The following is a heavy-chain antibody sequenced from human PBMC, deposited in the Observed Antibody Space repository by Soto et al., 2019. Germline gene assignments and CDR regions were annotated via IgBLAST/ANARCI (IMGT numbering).Heavy chain of an antibody. V-gene: IGHV4-39*01. CDR3: ARTEYSSAYPAGPLVN. J-gene: IGHJ4*02. Sequence: SETLSLTCTVSGGSISSSSYYWGWIRQPPGKGLEWIGSIYYSGSTYYNPSLKSRVTISVDTSKNQFSLKLSSVTAADTAVYYCARTEYSSAYPAGPLVNWGQGTLVTVSS. CDR2: IYYSGST. D-gene: IGHD6-19*01. CDR1: GGSISSSSYY.